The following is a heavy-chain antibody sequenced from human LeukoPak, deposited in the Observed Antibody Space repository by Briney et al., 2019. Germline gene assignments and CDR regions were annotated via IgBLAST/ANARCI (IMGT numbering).Heavy chain of an antibody. J-gene: IGHJ6*02. CDR1: GFTFSSYS. CDR2: ISNSSSYI. CDR3: ARDYDFWSGYTYPEPYYYYGMDV. D-gene: IGHD3-3*01. Sequence: GGSLRLSCAASGFTFSSYSMNWVRQAPGKGLEWVSSISNSSSYIYYADSVKGRFTISRDNAKNSLYLQMNSLRAEDTAVYYCARDYDFWSGYTYPEPYYYYGMDVWGQGTTVTVSS. V-gene: IGHV3-21*01.